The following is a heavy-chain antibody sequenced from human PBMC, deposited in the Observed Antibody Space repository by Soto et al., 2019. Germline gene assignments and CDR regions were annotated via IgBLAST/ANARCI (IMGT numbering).Heavy chain of an antibody. CDR2: ISSSSSYI. D-gene: IGHD4-17*01. V-gene: IGHV3-21*01. CDR3: ARDQYGDYVLYYYMDV. CDR1: GFTFSSYS. Sequence: EVQLVESGGGLVKPGGSLRLSCAASGFTFSSYSMNWVRQAPGKGLEWVSSISSSSSYIYYADSVKGRFTISRDNAKNSLYLQMNSLRAEDTAVYYCARDQYGDYVLYYYMDVWGKWTTVTVSS. J-gene: IGHJ6*03.